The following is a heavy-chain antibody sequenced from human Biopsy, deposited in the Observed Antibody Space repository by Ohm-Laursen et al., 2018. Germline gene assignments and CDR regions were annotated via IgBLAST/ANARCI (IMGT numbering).Heavy chain of an antibody. CDR1: GGSLSLSY. CDR2: IYSSEGT. D-gene: IGHD2-2*01. Sequence: GTLSLTCNVSGGSLSLSYWSWIRQPPGKGLEWIGYIYSSEGTDYNPSLKSRVTISLDTSKNQFSLTLTSVTVADTAIYYCARRPYTRDNWFDPWGQGTLVTVS. V-gene: IGHV4-4*08. CDR3: ARRPYTRDNWFDP. J-gene: IGHJ5*02.